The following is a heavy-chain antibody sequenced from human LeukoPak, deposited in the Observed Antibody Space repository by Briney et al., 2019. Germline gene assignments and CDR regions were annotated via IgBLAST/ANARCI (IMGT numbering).Heavy chain of an antibody. CDR1: GGTFSSYA. Sequence: ASVKVSCKASGGTFSSYAISWVRQAPGQGLEWMGRIIPILGIANYAQKFQGRVTITADKSTSTAYMELSSLRSEDTAVYYCARDHYGDYVNDYWGQGTLVTVSS. CDR3: ARDHYGDYVNDY. J-gene: IGHJ4*02. CDR2: IIPILGIA. D-gene: IGHD4-17*01. V-gene: IGHV1-69*04.